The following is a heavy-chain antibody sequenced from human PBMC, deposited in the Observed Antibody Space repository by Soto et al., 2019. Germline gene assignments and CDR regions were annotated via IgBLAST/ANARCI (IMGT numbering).Heavy chain of an antibody. D-gene: IGHD4-17*01. CDR3: ARGRGGSYGGTSEHFDI. CDR2: IWYDGSKK. CDR1: GFTFSGFG. Sequence: QVQLVESGGGVVQPGTSLRLSCEASGFTFSGFGMHWVRQAPGKGLEWVAVIWYDGSKKYYADCVKGRFTISRDNSKNGLYLQMNSLRAEDTAVYYCARGRGGSYGGTSEHFDIWGQGTLVTVSS. J-gene: IGHJ3*02. V-gene: IGHV3-33*01.